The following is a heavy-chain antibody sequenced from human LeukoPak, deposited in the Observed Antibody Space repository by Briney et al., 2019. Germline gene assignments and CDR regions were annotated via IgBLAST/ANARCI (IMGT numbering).Heavy chain of an antibody. V-gene: IGHV1-2*02. J-gene: IGHJ4*02. Sequence: ASVKVSCKASGYTFTGYYMHWVRQAPGQGLEWMGWINPNSGGTNYAQKFQGRVTMTTDTSTSTAYMELRSLRSDDTAVYYCARDFFTGGAFDYWGQGTLVTVSS. CDR3: ARDFFTGGAFDY. CDR2: INPNSGGT. D-gene: IGHD1-14*01. CDR1: GYTFTGYY.